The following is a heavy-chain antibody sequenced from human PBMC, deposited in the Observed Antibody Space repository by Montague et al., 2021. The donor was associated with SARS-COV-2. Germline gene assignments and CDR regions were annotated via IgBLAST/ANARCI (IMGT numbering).Heavy chain of an antibody. V-gene: IGHV4-59*01. CDR1: GDSIKNYF. CDR3: VKEFGSGSINPTY. CDR2: IYYYGNT. J-gene: IGHJ4*02. D-gene: IGHD3-10*01. Sequence: SETLSLTCTVSGDSIKNYFWSWIRQPPGKGLEWIGYIYYYGNTHYNSSLKSRATISIDTSRNLFSLQLRSVTTADTAVYFCVKEFGSGSINPTYRGQGVLVTVSS.